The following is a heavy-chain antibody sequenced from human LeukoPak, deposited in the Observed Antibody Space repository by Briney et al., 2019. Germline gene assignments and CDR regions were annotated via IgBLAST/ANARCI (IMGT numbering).Heavy chain of an antibody. CDR3: NADVPNGAEYVPVDY. J-gene: IGHJ4*02. Sequence: GGSLRLSCAASGFTFSSYAMSWVRQAPGKGLEWVSAISGSGGSTYYADSVKGRFTISRDNSKNTLYLQMNSLRAEDTAVYFCNADVPNGAEYVPVDYWGQGTLVTVSS. D-gene: IGHD3-16*01. CDR1: GFTFSSYA. V-gene: IGHV3-23*01. CDR2: ISGSGGST.